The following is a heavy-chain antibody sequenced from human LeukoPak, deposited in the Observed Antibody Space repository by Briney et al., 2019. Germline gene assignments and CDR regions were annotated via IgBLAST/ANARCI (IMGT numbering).Heavy chain of an antibody. CDR2: IYYSGST. D-gene: IGHD3-10*01. CDR3: ARDNSYYYGSGSYSVDY. CDR1: GGSISSSSYY. Sequence: SETLSLTCTVSGGSISSSSYYWGWIRQPPGKGLEWIGSIYYSGSTYYNPSLKSRVTISVDTSKNQFSLKLSSVTAADTAVYYCARDNSYYYGSGSYSVDYWGQGTLVTVSS. J-gene: IGHJ4*02. V-gene: IGHV4-39*02.